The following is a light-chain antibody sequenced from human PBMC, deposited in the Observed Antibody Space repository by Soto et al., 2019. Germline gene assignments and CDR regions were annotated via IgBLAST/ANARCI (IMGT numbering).Light chain of an antibody. J-gene: IGLJ1*01. V-gene: IGLV2-14*03. CDR3: GSSTGSDTLV. CDR1: SSDVGTYNS. CDR2: DVS. Sequence: QSALTQPASVSGSPGQSITISCTGASSDVGTYNSVSWYQQHPGKAPKLMIYDVSKRPSGVSNRFSASKSGNTASLTISGLQAEDEADYYCGSSTGSDTLVFGTGKKVTVL.